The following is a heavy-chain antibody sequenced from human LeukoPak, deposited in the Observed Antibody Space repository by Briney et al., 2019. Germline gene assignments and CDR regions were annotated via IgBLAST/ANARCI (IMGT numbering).Heavy chain of an antibody. V-gene: IGHV3-23*01. CDR2: ISASGGAT. J-gene: IGHJ4*02. Sequence: GGSLRLSCAASGFTFLRHGMTWFRQAPGKGPEWVSGISASGGATYYADSVRGRFTISRDNSKDTLYLQMNSLRAEDTAVYYCAKDRTAARPPVGSYWGQGTLVTVSS. CDR3: AKDRTAARPPVGSY. CDR1: GFTFLRHG. D-gene: IGHD6-6*01.